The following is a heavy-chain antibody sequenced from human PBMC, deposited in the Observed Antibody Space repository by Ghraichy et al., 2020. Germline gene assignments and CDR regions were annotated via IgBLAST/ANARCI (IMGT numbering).Heavy chain of an antibody. CDR1: GFTFSSFT. V-gene: IGHV3-48*02. CDR3: ARDWRWGDRGRDYYYMDV. Sequence: GGSLRLSCAASGFTFSSFTMNWVRQAPGKGPEWVSYITSNSRTIYYADSVKGRFTISRDNAKNSLYLQMNSLRDEDTAVYYCARDWRWGDRGRDYYYMDVWGKGTTVTVSS. J-gene: IGHJ6*03. CDR2: ITSNSRTI. D-gene: IGHD3-16*01.